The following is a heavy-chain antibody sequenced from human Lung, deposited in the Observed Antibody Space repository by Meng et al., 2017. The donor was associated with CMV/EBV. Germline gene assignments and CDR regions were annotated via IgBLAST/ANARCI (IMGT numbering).Heavy chain of an antibody. CDR2: IYHSGST. V-gene: IGHV4-4*02. Sequence: QVRLQAAGPGLGEPSGTLSLTCAVSGGSISSSNWWSWVRQPPGKGLEWIGEIYHSGSTNYNPSLKSRVTISVDKSKNQFSLKLSSVTAADTAVYYCASFPPPGKQWLVTDYWGQGTLVTVSS. J-gene: IGHJ4*02. CDR1: GGSISSSNW. D-gene: IGHD6-19*01. CDR3: ASFPPPGKQWLVTDY.